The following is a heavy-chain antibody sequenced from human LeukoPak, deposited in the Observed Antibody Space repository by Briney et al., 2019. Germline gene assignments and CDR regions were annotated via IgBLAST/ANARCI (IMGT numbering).Heavy chain of an antibody. Sequence: GGSLRLSCAASGFTFSSYGMHWVRQAPGKGLEWVAFIRYDGSNKYYADSVKGRFTISRDNSKNTLYLQMNSLRAEDTAVYYCAKESVRGAIITRNYYYGMDVWGQGTTVTVSS. J-gene: IGHJ6*02. CDR3: AKESVRGAIITRNYYYGMDV. CDR2: IRYDGSNK. D-gene: IGHD3-10*01. V-gene: IGHV3-30*02. CDR1: GFTFSSYG.